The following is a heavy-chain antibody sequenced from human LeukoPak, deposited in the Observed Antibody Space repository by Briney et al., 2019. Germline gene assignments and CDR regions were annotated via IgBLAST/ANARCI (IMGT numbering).Heavy chain of an antibody. Sequence: GGSLRLSCAASGFTFSSYSMYWVRQAPGKGLEWVSSISSSSSYIYYADSVKGRFTISRDNAKNSLYLQMNSLRAEDTAVYYCARELLLGDAFDIWGQGTMVTVSS. J-gene: IGHJ3*02. CDR2: ISSSSSYI. CDR1: GFTFSSYS. CDR3: ARELLLGDAFDI. V-gene: IGHV3-21*01. D-gene: IGHD3-10*01.